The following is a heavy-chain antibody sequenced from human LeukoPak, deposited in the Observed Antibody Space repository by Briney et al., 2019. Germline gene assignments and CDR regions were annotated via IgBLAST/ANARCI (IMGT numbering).Heavy chain of an antibody. D-gene: IGHD3-10*01. V-gene: IGHV3-33*01. J-gene: IGHJ4*02. Sequence: GGSLRLSRAASGFTFRSYGMQWVRQAPGKGLEWVAIIWYDGSKKYYADSVKGRFTISRDNSKNTLYLQMNSLRAEDTAVYYCARVAGHDIRGLITYYFDDWGQGTLATVSS. CDR3: ARVAGHDIRGLITYYFDD. CDR1: GFTFRSYG. CDR2: IWYDGSKK.